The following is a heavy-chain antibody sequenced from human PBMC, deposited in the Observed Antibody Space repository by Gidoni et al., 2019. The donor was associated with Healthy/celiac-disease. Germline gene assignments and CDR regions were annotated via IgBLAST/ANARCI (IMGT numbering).Heavy chain of an antibody. D-gene: IGHD3-10*01. CDR1: GFTFSSYA. V-gene: IGHV3-23*01. CDR2: ISGSGGST. Sequence: EVQLLESGGGLVQPGGSLRLSCAASGFTFSSYAMSWVRQAPGKGLGLVSAISGSGGSTYYADSVKGRFTISRDNSKNTLYLQMNSLRAEDTAVYYCAKDRQYYYGSGSYYDYWGQGTLVTVSS. J-gene: IGHJ4*02. CDR3: AKDRQYYYGSGSYYDY.